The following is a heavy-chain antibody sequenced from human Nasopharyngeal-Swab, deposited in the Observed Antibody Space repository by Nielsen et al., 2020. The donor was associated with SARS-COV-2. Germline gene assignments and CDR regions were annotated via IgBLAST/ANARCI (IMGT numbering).Heavy chain of an antibody. Sequence: GEFLKISCAASGFTFSNYGMHWVRQAPGKGLEWLATIKQGGGERYYVDSVKGRFTISSDNAKNSVYLQINSLRAEDTAVYYCAREANDDNNYRRGTEWFDPWGQGTLVTVSS. J-gene: IGHJ5*02. CDR2: IKQGGGER. CDR3: AREANDDNNYRRGTEWFDP. D-gene: IGHD1-1*01. V-gene: IGHV3-7*01. CDR1: GFTFSNYG.